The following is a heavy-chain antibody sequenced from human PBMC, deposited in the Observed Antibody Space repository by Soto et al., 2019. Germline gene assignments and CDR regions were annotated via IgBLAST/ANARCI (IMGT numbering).Heavy chain of an antibody. CDR1: GYTFTSYA. Sequence: QVQLVQSGAEEKKPGASVKVSCKASGYTFTSYAMHWVRQAPGQRLEWMGGINAGNGNTKYSKKFQGRVTITRDTSASTSYMELSSLRSEDTDVYYCARSIVVVTALDYWGQGTLVTVSS. D-gene: IGHD2-21*02. CDR2: INAGNGNT. J-gene: IGHJ4*02. CDR3: ARSIVVVTALDY. V-gene: IGHV1-3*05.